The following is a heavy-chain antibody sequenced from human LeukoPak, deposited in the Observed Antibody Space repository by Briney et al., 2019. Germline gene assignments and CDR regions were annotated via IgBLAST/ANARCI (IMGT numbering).Heavy chain of an antibody. V-gene: IGHV4-38-2*02. D-gene: IGHD3-22*01. CDR3: ASLDSSAVPYYFDY. Sequence: PSETLSLTCTVSGYSISSSYYWGWIRQPPGKGLEWIGSIYHSGSTYYNPSLKSRVTISVDTSKNQFSLKLSSVTAADTAVYYCASLDSSAVPYYFDYWGQGTLVTVSS. J-gene: IGHJ4*02. CDR2: IYHSGST. CDR1: GYSISSSYY.